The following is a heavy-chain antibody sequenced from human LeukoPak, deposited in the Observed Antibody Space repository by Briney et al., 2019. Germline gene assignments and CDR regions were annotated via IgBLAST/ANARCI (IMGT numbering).Heavy chain of an antibody. J-gene: IGHJ5*02. Sequence: SETLSLTCTVSGGSISSYSCSWIRQPPGKGLEWIWYIYYSGSTNYNPSLKSRVTVSVDTSKNQFSLKLSSVTAADTAVYYCARHTRNWFDPWGQGTLVTVSS. D-gene: IGHD3-3*01. V-gene: IGHV4-59*01. CDR3: ARHTRNWFDP. CDR2: IYYSGST. CDR1: GGSISSYS.